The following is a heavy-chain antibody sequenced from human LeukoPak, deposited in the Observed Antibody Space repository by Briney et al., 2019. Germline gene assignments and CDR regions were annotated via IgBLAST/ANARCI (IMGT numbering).Heavy chain of an antibody. CDR1: GGSISSGSYY. CDR2: IYTSGST. J-gene: IGHJ1*01. V-gene: IGHV4-61*02. CDR3: ARETPGSAAAGGH. D-gene: IGHD6-13*01. Sequence: SETLSLTCTVSGGSISSGSYYWSWIRQPAGKGLEWIGRIYTSGSTNYNPSLKSRVTISVDTSKNQFSLKLSSVTAADTAVYYCARETPGSAAAGGHWGQGTLVTVSS.